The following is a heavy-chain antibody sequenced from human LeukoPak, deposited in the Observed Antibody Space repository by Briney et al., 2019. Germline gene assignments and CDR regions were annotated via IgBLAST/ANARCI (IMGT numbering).Heavy chain of an antibody. D-gene: IGHD6-19*01. CDR3: ARGRQQWLTRPPYFDY. J-gene: IGHJ4*02. CDR1: GGSFSGYY. CDR2: INHSGGT. V-gene: IGHV4-34*01. Sequence: SETLSLTCAVYGGSFSGYYWSWIRQPPGKGLEWIGEINHSGGTNYNPSLKSRVTISVDTSKNQFSLKLSSVTAADTAVYYCARGRQQWLTRPPYFDYWGQGTLVTVSS.